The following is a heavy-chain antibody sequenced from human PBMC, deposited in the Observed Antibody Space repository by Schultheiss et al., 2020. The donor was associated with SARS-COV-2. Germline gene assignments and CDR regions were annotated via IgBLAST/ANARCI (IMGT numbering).Heavy chain of an antibody. Sequence: SETLSLTCTVSGGSISSGDYYWSWNRQPPGKGLEWIGYVFHTGGTNYNPSIKIRVTISVDTSKNQFSLKLSSVTAADSAVYYCPRGKKRGAAAGIEDLDYWGKGTLVTVSS. J-gene: IGHJ4*02. CDR2: VFHTGGT. D-gene: IGHD6-13*01. V-gene: IGHV4-61*08. CDR1: GGSISSGDYY. CDR3: PRGKKRGAAAGIEDLDY.